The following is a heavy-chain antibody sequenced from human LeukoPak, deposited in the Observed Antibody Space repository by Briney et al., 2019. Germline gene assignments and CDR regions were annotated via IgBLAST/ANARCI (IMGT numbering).Heavy chain of an antibody. Sequence: PGGSLRLSCAASGFTFSSYAMHWVRQAPGKGLEWVAVISYDGSNKYYADSVKGRFTISRDNSKNTLYLQMNSLRAEDTAVYYCAREAPWDDFWSGYFVVFHYYGMDVWGQGTTVTVSS. CDR1: GFTFSSYA. CDR2: ISYDGSNK. D-gene: IGHD3-3*01. J-gene: IGHJ6*02. V-gene: IGHV3-30-3*01. CDR3: AREAPWDDFWSGYFVVFHYYGMDV.